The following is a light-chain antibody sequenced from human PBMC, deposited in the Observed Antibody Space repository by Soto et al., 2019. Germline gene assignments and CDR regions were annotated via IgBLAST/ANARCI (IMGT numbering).Light chain of an antibody. Sequence: QSVLTQPPSASGTPGQRVTISCSGSNSNIGSNTVNWYQQLPGTAPKLLIYTNNQRPSGVPDRFSGSKSGTSASLAISGLQSGDEADYCCAAWDDSLNGVVFGGGTKLTVL. J-gene: IGLJ2*01. CDR2: TNN. CDR3: AAWDDSLNGVV. V-gene: IGLV1-44*01. CDR1: NSNIGSNT.